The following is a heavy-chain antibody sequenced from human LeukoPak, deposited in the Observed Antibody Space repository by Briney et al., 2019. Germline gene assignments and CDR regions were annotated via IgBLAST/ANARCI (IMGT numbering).Heavy chain of an antibody. CDR3: ARDRVAVAHFDL. Sequence: PSETLSLTCTVSGGSISSGSYYWSWIRQPPGKGLEWIGYIYYSGSTNYNPSLKSRVTISVDTSKNQFSLKLSSVTAADTAVYYCARDRVAVAHFDLWGRGTLVTVSS. J-gene: IGHJ2*01. D-gene: IGHD6-19*01. V-gene: IGHV4-61*01. CDR1: GGSISSGSYY. CDR2: IYYSGST.